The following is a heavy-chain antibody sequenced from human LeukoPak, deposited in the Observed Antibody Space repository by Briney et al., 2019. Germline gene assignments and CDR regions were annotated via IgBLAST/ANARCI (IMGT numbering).Heavy chain of an antibody. CDR2: ISYDGSNK. V-gene: IGHV3-30*01. J-gene: IGHJ3*02. D-gene: IGHD6-6*01. CDR1: GFTFSSYA. CDR3: ARGYSSSILDAFNI. Sequence: GGSLRLSCAASGFTFSSYAMHWVRQAPGKGLEWVAVISYDGSNKYYADSVKGRLTISRDNSKNTLYLQMNSLRAEDTAVYYCARGYSSSILDAFNIWGQGTMVTVSS.